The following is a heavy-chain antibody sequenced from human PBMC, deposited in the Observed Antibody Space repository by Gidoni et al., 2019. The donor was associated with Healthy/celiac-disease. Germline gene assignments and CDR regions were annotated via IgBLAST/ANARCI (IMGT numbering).Heavy chain of an antibody. CDR3: ARTPYDSSGYYYFDY. CDR2: IWYDGSKK. J-gene: IGHJ4*02. V-gene: IGHV3-33*01. D-gene: IGHD3-22*01. Sequence: VQLVESGGCVVQPGRSLRVSCSASAFTLLSYGMNWVCQAPGKGLEWVAVIWYDGSKKYYADSVKGRFTISRDNSKNTLYLQMNSLRAEDTAVYYCARTPYDSSGYYYFDYWGQGTLVTVSS. CDR1: AFTLLSYG.